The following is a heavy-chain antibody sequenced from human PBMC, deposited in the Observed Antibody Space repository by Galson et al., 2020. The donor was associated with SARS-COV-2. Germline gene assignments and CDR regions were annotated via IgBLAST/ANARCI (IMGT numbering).Heavy chain of an antibody. CDR1: GFILDDFV. D-gene: IGHD6-6*01. J-gene: IGHJ6*02. V-gene: IGHV3-49*04. CDR3: TREGRRSSFPPLYYYYGMDV. CDR2: IRSQAYGGPT. Sequence: GGSPKPPCPAPGFILDDFVLSRVRPAPGKGPEWVGFIRSQAYGGPTDYAASAKRRFTIPRDESKNIAYLQMNSLKTGDTAVYYCTREGRRSSFPPLYYYYGMDVWGQGTTVTVSS.